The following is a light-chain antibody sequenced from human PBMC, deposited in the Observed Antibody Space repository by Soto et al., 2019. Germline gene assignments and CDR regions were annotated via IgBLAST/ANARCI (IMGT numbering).Light chain of an antibody. CDR3: QQYDNLSLT. CDR1: QDISNY. J-gene: IGKJ4*01. Sequence: DIQMTQSPSSLSASVGDRVTITCQASQDISNYLNWYQQKPGKAPKLLIYDASNLETGVPSRFSGSGSGTDFTFTISSLQPEDIETYYCQQYDNLSLTFGGGTKVGIK. V-gene: IGKV1-33*01. CDR2: DAS.